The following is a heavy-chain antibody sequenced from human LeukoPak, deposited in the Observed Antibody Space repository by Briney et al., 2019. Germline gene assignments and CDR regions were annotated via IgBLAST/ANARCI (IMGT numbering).Heavy chain of an antibody. CDR3: ATGDYGAFDI. CDR2: ISSSSSYI. J-gene: IGHJ3*02. D-gene: IGHD4-17*01. CDR1: GFIFSSYS. Sequence: GGSLRLSCVASGFIFSSYSMNRVRQAPGKGLEWVSSISSSSSYIYYADSVKGRFTISRDNAKNSLYLQMNSLRAEDTAVYYCATGDYGAFDIWGQGTMVTVSS. V-gene: IGHV3-21*01.